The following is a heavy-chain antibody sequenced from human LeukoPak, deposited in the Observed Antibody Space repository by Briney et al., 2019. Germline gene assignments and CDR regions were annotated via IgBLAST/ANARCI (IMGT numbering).Heavy chain of an antibody. V-gene: IGHV3-9*03. CDR2: ISWNSDNI. CDR3: AKDRYSSTWYYIDY. CDR1: GFTFDDYA. J-gene: IGHJ4*02. Sequence: PGGSLRLSCAASGFTFDDYAMHWVRQAPEKGLEWVSGISWNSDNIGYADSVKGRFTISRDNDKNSLYLQMNNLRPEDMAIYYCAKDRYSSTWYYIDYWGQGALVTVSS. D-gene: IGHD6-13*01.